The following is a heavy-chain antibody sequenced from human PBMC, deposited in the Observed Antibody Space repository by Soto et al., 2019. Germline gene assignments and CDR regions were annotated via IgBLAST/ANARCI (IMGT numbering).Heavy chain of an antibody. V-gene: IGHV4-4*02. Sequence: PSETLSLTCAVSGGAFTSNNWWTWVRQPPGQGLEWIGEIYRTGSTNYNPSLKSRVTISLDKSDKQFSLKVTSLTAADTAVYYCASRDPGTSVDYWGQGTLVTVSS. CDR1: GGAFTSNNW. CDR2: IYRTGST. CDR3: ASRDPGTSVDY. D-gene: IGHD1-7*01. J-gene: IGHJ4*02.